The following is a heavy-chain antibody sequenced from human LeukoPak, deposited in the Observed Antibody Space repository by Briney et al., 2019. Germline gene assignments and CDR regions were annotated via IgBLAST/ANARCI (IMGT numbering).Heavy chain of an antibody. CDR1: GFTFSSYS. D-gene: IGHD6-13*01. Sequence: GGSLRLSCAASGFTFSSYSMNWVRQAPGKGLEWVSYISSSSSTIYYADSVKGRFTISRDNAKNSLYLQMNSLRDEDTAVYYCARRTMYSSSWFFDAFDTWGQGTMVTVSS. CDR3: ARRTMYSSSWFFDAFDT. CDR2: ISSSSSTI. V-gene: IGHV3-48*02. J-gene: IGHJ3*02.